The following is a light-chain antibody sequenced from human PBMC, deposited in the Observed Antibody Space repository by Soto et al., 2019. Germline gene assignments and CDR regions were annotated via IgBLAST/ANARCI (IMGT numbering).Light chain of an antibody. CDR2: AAS. CDR3: QQSYITPWT. V-gene: IGKV1-39*01. J-gene: IGKJ1*01. CDR1: ASISNY. Sequence: DIPMTQSPSSLSVSVGARVTITCRASASISNYLYWYQQTPGKAPNLLIYAASSLQCGVPSRFSGSGSGTDFTLTISNLQPEDFATYYCQQSYITPWTFGQGTKVDIK.